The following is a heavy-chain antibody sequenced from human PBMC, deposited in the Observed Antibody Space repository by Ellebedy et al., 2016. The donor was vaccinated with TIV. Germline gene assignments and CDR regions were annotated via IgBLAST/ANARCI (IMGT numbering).Heavy chain of an antibody. CDR3: ARAFLQGVRGRRSSFEY. CDR1: GYSFTNYW. V-gene: IGHV5-51*01. D-gene: IGHD3-10*01. Sequence: GESLKISCKDSGYSFTNYWIGWVRQMPGKGLEWMGIIFPGDSDTRYSTSFEGQVTISADKSINTAYLQWSSLKASDTAIYYCARAFLQGVRGRRSSFEYWGQGTLVIVSS. J-gene: IGHJ4*02. CDR2: IFPGDSDT.